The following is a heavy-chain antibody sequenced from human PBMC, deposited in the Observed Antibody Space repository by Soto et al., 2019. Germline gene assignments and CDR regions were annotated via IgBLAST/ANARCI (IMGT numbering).Heavy chain of an antibody. D-gene: IGHD5-12*01. V-gene: IGHV4-39*01. CDR2: IYYSGST. CDR3: ARLGVGGGYPWDFDY. CDR1: GGSISSSSYY. J-gene: IGHJ4*02. Sequence: SETLSLTCTVSGGSISSSSYYWGWIRQPPGKGLEWIGSIYYSGSTYYNPSLKSRVTISVDTSKNQFSLKLSSVTAADTAVYYCARLGVGGGYPWDFDYWGQGTLVTVSS.